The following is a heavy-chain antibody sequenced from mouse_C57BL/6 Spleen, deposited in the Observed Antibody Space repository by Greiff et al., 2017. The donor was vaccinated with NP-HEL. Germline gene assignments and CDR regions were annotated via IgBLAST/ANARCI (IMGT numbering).Heavy chain of an antibody. V-gene: IGHV1-82*01. J-gene: IGHJ1*03. Sequence: QVQLQQSGPELVKPGASVKISCKASGYAFSSSWMNWVKQRPGKGLEWIGRIYPGDGDTNYNGKFKGKATLTADKSSSTAYMQLSSLTSEDSAVYFCARDLPQDFDVWGTGTTVTVSS. CDR1: GYAFSSSW. CDR2: IYPGDGDT. CDR3: ARDLPQDFDV.